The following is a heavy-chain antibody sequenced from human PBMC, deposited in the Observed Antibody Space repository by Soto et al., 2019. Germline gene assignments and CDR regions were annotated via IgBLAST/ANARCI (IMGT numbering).Heavy chain of an antibody. CDR3: ARVSLYGGYFDY. CDR2: IYYSGST. V-gene: IGHV4-59*01. J-gene: IGHJ4*02. CDR1: GDSISSYY. Sequence: QVQLQESGPGLVKPSETLSLTCTVSGDSISSYYWSWIRQPPGKGLEWIGYIYYSGSTNYNPSLKSRVTISLDTSKNQFSLKLRSVTAADTAVYNCARVSLYGGYFDYWGQGTLVTVSS. D-gene: IGHD4-17*01.